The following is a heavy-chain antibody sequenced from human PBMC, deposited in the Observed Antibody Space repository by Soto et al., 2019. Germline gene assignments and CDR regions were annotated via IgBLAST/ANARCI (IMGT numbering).Heavy chain of an antibody. D-gene: IGHD3-10*01. CDR3: ARVADGHGGTGGGMDV. CDR1: GFIFNRYG. J-gene: IGHJ6*02. Sequence: QAQLVESGGDVVQPGTSLRLSCAVSGFIFNRYGMHWVRQAPGKGLEWVAVIWHDGRKKLYADSVRGRFTISRDDSKNSLLRQINRLGVDDTAVSYCARVADGHGGTGGGMDVWGQGTTVTASS. V-gene: IGHV3-33*01. CDR2: IWHDGRKK.